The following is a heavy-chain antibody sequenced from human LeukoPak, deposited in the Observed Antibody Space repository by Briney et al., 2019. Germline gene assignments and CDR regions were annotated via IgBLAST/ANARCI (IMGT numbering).Heavy chain of an antibody. CDR1: GFAFSNYA. J-gene: IGHJ4*02. CDR3: TTWPDSSGYYSDY. D-gene: IGHD3-22*01. Sequence: GGSLRLSCAVSGFAFSNYAMSWVRQAPGKGLEWVGRIKSKTDGGTTDYAAPVKGRFTISRDDSKNTLYLQMNSLKTEDTAVYYCTTWPDSSGYYSDYWGQGTLVTVSS. CDR2: IKSKTDGGTT. V-gene: IGHV3-15*01.